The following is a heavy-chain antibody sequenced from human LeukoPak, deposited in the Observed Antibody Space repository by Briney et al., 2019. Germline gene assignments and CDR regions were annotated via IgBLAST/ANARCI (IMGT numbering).Heavy chain of an antibody. D-gene: IGHD5-24*01. V-gene: IGHV3-74*01. J-gene: IGHJ4*02. Sequence: PGGSLRLSCETAGFTFSSYVMHWVRRAPAKGLVWVSRISHDGFISYADSVKGRFTISRDNAKNTLILQMNSLRAEDTAVYYCARDWVYKIDYWGRGTLVTVSS. CDR2: ISHDGFI. CDR3: ARDWVYKIDY. CDR1: GFTFSSYV.